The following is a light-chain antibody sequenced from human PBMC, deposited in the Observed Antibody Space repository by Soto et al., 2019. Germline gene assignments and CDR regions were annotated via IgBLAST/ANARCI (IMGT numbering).Light chain of an antibody. V-gene: IGKV1-33*01. CDR3: HQYDNRPL. J-gene: IGKJ4*01. CDR2: DAS. CDR1: QSMSLF. Sequence: DIRVTQSPPTLSASVGDRITITCRASQSMSLFLNWYQQKPGKAPKLLIYDASNLETGVPSRFSGSGSGTDFTFTISSLQPEDIATYYCHQYDNRPLFGGGSKVDI.